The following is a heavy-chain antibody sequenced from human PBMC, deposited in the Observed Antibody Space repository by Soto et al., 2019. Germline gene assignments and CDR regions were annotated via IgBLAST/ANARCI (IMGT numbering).Heavy chain of an antibody. CDR2: IYRTAST. V-gene: IGHV4-4*02. CDR3: ASRDPGTSVDY. J-gene: IGHJ4*02. D-gene: IGHD1-7*01. CDR1: GGSFPSNNW. Sequence: QVQLQEAGPGLVKPSGTLSLTCAVSGGSFPSNNWWTWVRQPPGQGLEWIGEIYRTASTNYNPSPTRRVTISLDRSENQSSLKVTSMTAADTAVYYGASRDPGTSVDYWGQGTLVTVSS.